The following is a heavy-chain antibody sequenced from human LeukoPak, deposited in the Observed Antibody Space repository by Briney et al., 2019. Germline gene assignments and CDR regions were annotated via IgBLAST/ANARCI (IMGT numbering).Heavy chain of an antibody. D-gene: IGHD3-22*01. CDR1: GFTFSSYA. CDR2: ISYDGSNK. Sequence: PGESLRLSCAASGFTFSSYAMHWVRQAPGKGLEWVAVISYDGSNKYYADSVKGRFTISRDNSKNTLYLQMNSLRAEDTAVYYCARTGITMIVPNFDYWGQGTLVTVSS. J-gene: IGHJ4*02. V-gene: IGHV3-30*04. CDR3: ARTGITMIVPNFDY.